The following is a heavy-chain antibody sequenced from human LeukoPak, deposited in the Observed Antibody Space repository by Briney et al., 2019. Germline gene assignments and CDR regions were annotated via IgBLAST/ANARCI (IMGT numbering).Heavy chain of an antibody. CDR3: ARLSEDGVVTTPPDY. CDR1: GYSFTSYW. V-gene: IGHV5-10-1*01. CDR2: IDPRDSYT. Sequence: GESLKISCKGSGYSFTSYWISWVRQMPGKGLEWMGRIDPRDSYTNYSPSFQGHVTISADKSISTAYLQWSSLKASDTAMYYCARLSEDGVVTTPPDYWGQGTLVTVSS. J-gene: IGHJ4*02. D-gene: IGHD3-3*01.